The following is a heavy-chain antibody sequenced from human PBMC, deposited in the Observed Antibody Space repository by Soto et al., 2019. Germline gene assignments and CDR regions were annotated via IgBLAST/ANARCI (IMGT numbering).Heavy chain of an antibody. V-gene: IGHV1-69*13. J-gene: IGHJ6*02. D-gene: IGHD5-12*01. CDR3: ARGRGYSGDDHYYYFDMDV. CDR2: SIPIFGTA. Sequence: SVKVSCKASGGTFNNYPITWVRQAPGEGLEWMGGSIPIFGTANYAQKFQGRVTISVDESTSTAYMELSSLRSEDTAVYYCARGRGYSGDDHYYYFDMDVWGQGTTVTVSS. CDR1: GGTFNNYP.